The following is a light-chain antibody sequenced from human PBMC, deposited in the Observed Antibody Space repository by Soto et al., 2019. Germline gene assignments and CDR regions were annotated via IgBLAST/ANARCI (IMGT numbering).Light chain of an antibody. Sequence: MTQSPGTLSVSPGERATLSCKASQSVSSNLAWYQQKPGQAPRLLIYGASTRATAIPARFNGSGSGTEFTLTISSLQSEDFAVYYCQQYSYWPVTFGQGTKVEIK. CDR3: QQYSYWPVT. CDR1: QSVSSN. J-gene: IGKJ1*01. CDR2: GAS. V-gene: IGKV3-15*01.